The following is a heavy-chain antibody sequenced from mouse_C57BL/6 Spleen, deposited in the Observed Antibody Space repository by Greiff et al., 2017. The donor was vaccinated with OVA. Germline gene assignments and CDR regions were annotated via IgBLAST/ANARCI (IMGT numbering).Heavy chain of an antibody. CDR2: ISSGSSTI. CDR3: ERQYYGSSYDD. V-gene: IGHV5-17*01. Sequence: EVQLVESGGGLVKPGGSLKLSCAASGFTFSDYGMHWVRQAPEKGLEWVAYISSGSSTIYYADTVKGRFTLSSDNAKNTLFLQMNSLRSEDTAMDDCERQYYGSSYDDWGQGTTLTVSS. D-gene: IGHD1-1*01. J-gene: IGHJ2*01. CDR1: GFTFSDYG.